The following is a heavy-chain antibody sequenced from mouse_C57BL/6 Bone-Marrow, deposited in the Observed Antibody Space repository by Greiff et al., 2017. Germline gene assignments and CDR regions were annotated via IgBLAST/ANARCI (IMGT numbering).Heavy chain of an antibody. J-gene: IGHJ1*03. D-gene: IGHD1-1*01. Sequence: QVQLQQSGPGLVQPSQSLSITCTVSGFSLTSYGVHWVRQSPGKGLEWLGVIWRGGSTDYNAAFMSRLSITKDNSKSQVFFKMNSLQADDTAIYDCAKTDYYGPWYFDFWGTGTTVTVSS. CDR3: AKTDYYGPWYFDF. V-gene: IGHV2-5*01. CDR2: IWRGGST. CDR1: GFSLTSYG.